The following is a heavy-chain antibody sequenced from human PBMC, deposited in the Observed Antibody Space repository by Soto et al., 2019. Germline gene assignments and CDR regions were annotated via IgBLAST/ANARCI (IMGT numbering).Heavy chain of an antibody. CDR1: GYTFTSND. CDR2: MNPKTGDS. V-gene: IGHV1-8*01. CDR3: ARGRTGGGINRSWFDP. D-gene: IGHD2-15*01. J-gene: IGHJ5*02. Sequence: ASVKVSCKTSGYTFTSNDIYWLRQATGQGLEWMGWMNPKTGDSNSAEKFQGRLRMTRNTSITTAYMELSSLTSEDTAVYYCARGRTGGGINRSWFDPWGQGTMVTVYS.